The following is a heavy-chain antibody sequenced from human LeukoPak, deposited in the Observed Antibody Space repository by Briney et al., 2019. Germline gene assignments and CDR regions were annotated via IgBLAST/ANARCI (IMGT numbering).Heavy chain of an antibody. Sequence: PSETLFLTCTVSGGSISTYYWSWIRQSPGKGLECIGYIDYSGSTNYNPSLKSRVTMSVDTSKNQFSLKLSSVTAADTAVYYCARWVAAASIDYWGQGTLVTVSS. CDR1: GGSISTYY. J-gene: IGHJ4*02. CDR3: ARWVAAASIDY. V-gene: IGHV4-59*01. D-gene: IGHD6-13*01. CDR2: IDYSGST.